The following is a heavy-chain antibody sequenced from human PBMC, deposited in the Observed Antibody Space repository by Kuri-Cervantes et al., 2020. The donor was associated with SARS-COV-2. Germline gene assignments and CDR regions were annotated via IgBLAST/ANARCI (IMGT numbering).Heavy chain of an antibody. D-gene: IGHD3-3*01. CDR2: INWNGGST. CDR3: ARGRHDFWSGFFPPTL. CDR1: GFTFDDYG. V-gene: IGHV3-20*04. Sequence: GGSLRLSCAASGFTFDDYGMSWVRQAPGKGLEWVSGINWNGGSTGYADSVKGRFTISRDNAKNSLYLQMNSLRAEDTAVYYCARGRHDFWSGFFPPTLWGQGTLVTVSS. J-gene: IGHJ4*02.